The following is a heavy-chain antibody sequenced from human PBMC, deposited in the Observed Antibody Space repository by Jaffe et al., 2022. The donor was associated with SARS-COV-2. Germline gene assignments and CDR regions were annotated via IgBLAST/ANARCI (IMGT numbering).Heavy chain of an antibody. CDR2: IDERGGTM. V-gene: IGHV3-48*03. CDR1: GFTFSSYE. D-gene: IGHD2-15*01. Sequence: EVQLVESGGGLIQPGGSLRLSCAASGFTFSSYEMNWLRQAPEKGLEWISYIDERGGTMYYADSVKGRFSISRDNAKNALYLQMNSLRAEDTAVYYCARDSGHCWTNNCHHFDYWGQGILVTVSS. CDR3: ARDSGHCWTNNCHHFDY. J-gene: IGHJ4*02.